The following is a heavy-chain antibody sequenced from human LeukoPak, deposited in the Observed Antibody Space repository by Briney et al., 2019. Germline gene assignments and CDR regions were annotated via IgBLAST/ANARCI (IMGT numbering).Heavy chain of an antibody. V-gene: IGHV4-39*01. J-gene: IGHJ4*02. CDR2: IYYTGNT. Sequence: TSETLSLTCTVSGVSISSSYSYWGWIRQPPGMGLEWIGSIYYTGNTYYNASLKSQVSISIDTSKNQFSLKLTSVTAADTAVYYCARQTGSGLFILPGGQGTLVTVSS. CDR3: ARQTGSGLFILP. D-gene: IGHD3/OR15-3a*01. CDR1: GVSISSSYSY.